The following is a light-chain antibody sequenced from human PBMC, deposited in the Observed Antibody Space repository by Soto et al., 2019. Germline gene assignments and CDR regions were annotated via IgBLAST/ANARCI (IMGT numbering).Light chain of an antibody. V-gene: IGKV3-20*01. CDR3: QQYGRSSGT. J-gene: IGKJ1*01. CDR1: QSVSSSY. CDR2: GAS. Sequence: EIVLTQSPGTLSLSPGERATLSCRASQSVSSSYLAWHQQKPGQAPRVLIYGASIRATGIPDRFSGSGSGTDFTLTISRLEPEDFAVYYCQQYGRSSGTFGQGTQVDIK.